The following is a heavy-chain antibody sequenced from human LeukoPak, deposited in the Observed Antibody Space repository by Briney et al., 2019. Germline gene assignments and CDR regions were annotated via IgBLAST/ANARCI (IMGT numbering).Heavy chain of an antibody. V-gene: IGHV4-30-4*08. Sequence: TPSETLSLTCTVSGGSISSGDYYWSWIRQPPGKGLEWIGYIYYSGSTYYNPSLKSRVTISVDTSKNRFSLKLSSVTAADTAVYYCARGHAGYYYDSSGYKKPLDPWGQGTLVTVSS. J-gene: IGHJ5*02. CDR2: IYYSGST. D-gene: IGHD3-22*01. CDR3: ARGHAGYYYDSSGYKKPLDP. CDR1: GGSISSGDYY.